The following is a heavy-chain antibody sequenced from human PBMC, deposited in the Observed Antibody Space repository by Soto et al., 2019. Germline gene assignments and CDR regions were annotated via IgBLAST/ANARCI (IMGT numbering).Heavy chain of an antibody. CDR1: GGTFSSYA. D-gene: IGHD1-7*01. V-gene: IGHV1-69*13. CDR3: ARAALELLSSIDV. Sequence: AVKVSCKASGGTFSSYAISWVRQAPGQGLEWMGGIIPIFGTANYAQKFQGRVTITADESTSTAYMELRSLRSEDTAVYYCARAALELLSSIDVWGQGTTVTVSS. CDR2: IIPIFGTA. J-gene: IGHJ6*02.